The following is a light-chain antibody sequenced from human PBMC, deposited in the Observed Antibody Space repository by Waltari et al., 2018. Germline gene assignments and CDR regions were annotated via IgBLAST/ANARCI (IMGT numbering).Light chain of an antibody. CDR1: SSDVGGYNS. Sequence: QSALTQPPSASGSPGQSVTISCTGTSSDVGGYNSVPWYQQHPGKAPKLMIYEVSKRPSGVPDRFSGSKSGNTASLTGSGLQAEDEADYYCSSYAGSNNLIFGGGTKLTVL. J-gene: IGLJ2*01. CDR3: SSYAGSNNLI. V-gene: IGLV2-8*01. CDR2: EVS.